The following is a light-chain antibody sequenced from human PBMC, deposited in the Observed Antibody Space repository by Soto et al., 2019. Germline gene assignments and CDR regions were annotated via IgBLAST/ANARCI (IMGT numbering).Light chain of an antibody. CDR1: SSDVDGYNY. V-gene: IGLV2-14*01. Sequence: QSVLTQPASVSESPGQSITISCTGTSSDVDGYNYVSWYQQHPGKAPKLMIYDVSNRPSGVSNRFSGSKSGNTASLTISGLQAEDEADYYCSSYTSSLYVFGTGTKVTVL. J-gene: IGLJ1*01. CDR3: SSYTSSLYV. CDR2: DVS.